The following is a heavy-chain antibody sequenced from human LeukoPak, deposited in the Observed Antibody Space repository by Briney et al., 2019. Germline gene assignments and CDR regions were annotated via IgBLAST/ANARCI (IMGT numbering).Heavy chain of an antibody. CDR3: ARDSGGDIVVVPAAGEMDV. V-gene: IGHV3-21*01. D-gene: IGHD2-2*01. Sequence: PGGSLRLSCAASGFTFSSYSMNWVRQAPGKGLEWVSSISSSSSYIYYADSVKGRFTISRDNSKNTLYLQMNSLRAEDTAVYYCARDSGGDIVVVPAAGEMDVWGKGTTVTVSS. CDR2: ISSSSSYI. CDR1: GFTFSSYS. J-gene: IGHJ6*04.